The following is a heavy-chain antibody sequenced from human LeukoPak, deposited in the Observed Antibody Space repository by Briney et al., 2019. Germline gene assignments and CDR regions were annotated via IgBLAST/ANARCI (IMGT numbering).Heavy chain of an antibody. CDR2: INSVGSST. CDR3: ARRGIAVAGLQVNAFDI. J-gene: IGHJ3*02. D-gene: IGHD6-19*01. Sequence: GGPLRPSCAASGFTFTTCWMHWVRKAPGKALEWLSRINSVGSSTSHADSVKGRFTISRDNAKNTLYLQMNSLRAEDTAVYYCARRGIAVAGLQVNAFDIWGQGTMVTVSS. CDR1: GFTFTTCW. V-gene: IGHV3-74*01.